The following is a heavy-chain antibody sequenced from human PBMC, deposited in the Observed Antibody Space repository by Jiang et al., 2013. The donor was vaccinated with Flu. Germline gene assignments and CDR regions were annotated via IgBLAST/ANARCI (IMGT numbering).Heavy chain of an antibody. Sequence: WVRQAPGKGLEWVTLISYDGSYEYSSDSVKGRFTISRDNSKNTLYLQVNSLRAEDTAVYYCAKVARPGGWGDYYGMDVWGQGTTVTVSS. D-gene: IGHD6-6*01. V-gene: IGHV3-30*18. CDR2: ISYDGSYE. J-gene: IGHJ6*02. CDR3: AKVARPGGWGDYYGMDV.